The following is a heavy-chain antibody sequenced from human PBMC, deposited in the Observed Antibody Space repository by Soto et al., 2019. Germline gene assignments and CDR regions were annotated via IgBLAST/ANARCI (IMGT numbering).Heavy chain of an antibody. CDR2: ISAYNGNT. D-gene: IGHD3-22*01. CDR1: GYTFTSYG. J-gene: IGHJ6*02. CDR3: ARLNYYYDSSTYGMDV. Sequence: VSVKVSCKASGYTFTSYGISWVRQAPGQGPEWMGWISAYNGNTNYAQKLQGRVTMTTDTSTSTAYMELRSLRSDDTAVYYCARLNYYYDSSTYGMDVWGQGTTVTVSS. V-gene: IGHV1-18*04.